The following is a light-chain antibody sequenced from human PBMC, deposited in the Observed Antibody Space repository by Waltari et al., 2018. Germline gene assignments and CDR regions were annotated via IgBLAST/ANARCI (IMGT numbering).Light chain of an antibody. V-gene: IGKV3-15*01. CDR3: QQYNRWPPIT. J-gene: IGKJ5*01. CDR2: DAS. CDR1: QSIATN. Sequence: EVVMTQSPDTLSVSPGGRATLSCRASQSIATNLAWYQQRRGQAPRLLIFDASTRPTSISGRFSGSGSGTEFTLTISSLQSDDSAVYYCQQYNRWPPITFGQGTRLEIK.